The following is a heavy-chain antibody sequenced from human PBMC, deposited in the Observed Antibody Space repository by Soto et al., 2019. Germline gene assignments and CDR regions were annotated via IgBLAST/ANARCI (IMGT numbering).Heavy chain of an antibody. V-gene: IGHV4-4*02. CDR1: GGSISSSNW. D-gene: IGHD6-6*01. Sequence: SETLSLTCAVSGGSISSSNWWSWVRQPPGKGLEWIGEIYHSGSTKYNPSLKSRVTISVDKSKNQFSLKLSSVTAADTAVYYCARDLEYSSPGLGNWGQGTLVTVSP. CDR3: ARDLEYSSPGLGN. J-gene: IGHJ4*02. CDR2: IYHSGST.